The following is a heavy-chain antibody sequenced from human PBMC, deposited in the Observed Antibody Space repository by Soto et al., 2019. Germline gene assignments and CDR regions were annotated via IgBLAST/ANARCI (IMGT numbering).Heavy chain of an antibody. Sequence: PSETLSPTCPVYGGSFGGEYGRWIRQPPGKGLEWNGEINHRGSPNYNPTLKRRATRSLDTSKNQVTLKLTSVTAADTAVYYCARGHPLGYGFRSGYHKAFDYWGQGTLVTVSS. J-gene: IGHJ4*02. CDR3: ARGHPLGYGFRSGYHKAFDY. CDR2: INHRGSP. V-gene: IGHV4-34*01. D-gene: IGHD3-3*01. CDR1: GGSFGGEY.